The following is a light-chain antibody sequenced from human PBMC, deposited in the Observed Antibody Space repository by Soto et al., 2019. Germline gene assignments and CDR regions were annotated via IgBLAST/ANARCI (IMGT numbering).Light chain of an antibody. Sequence: VLTQSPATLSLSPGERATLSCRASQSVSTYLAWYQQRPGQAPRLLIDEASNRPTGIPARFSGSGSGKDFTLTISSLEPEDFAVYYCQQRSNWPPTWTFDQGTKVDIK. CDR1: QSVSTY. CDR2: EAS. J-gene: IGKJ1*01. CDR3: QQRSNWPPTWT. V-gene: IGKV3-11*01.